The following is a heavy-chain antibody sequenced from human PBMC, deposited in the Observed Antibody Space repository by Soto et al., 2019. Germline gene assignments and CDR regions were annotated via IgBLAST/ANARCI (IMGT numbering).Heavy chain of an antibody. D-gene: IGHD6-13*01. V-gene: IGHV1-69*02. CDR3: ARGGHWGSPYSSSWYYYYYYMDV. Sequence: ASVKVSCKASGGTFSSYTISWVRQAPGQGLEWMGRIIPILGIANYAQKFQGRVTITADKSTSTAYMELSSLRSEDTAVYYCARGGHWGSPYSSSWYYYYYYMDVWGKGTTVTVSS. J-gene: IGHJ6*03. CDR2: IIPILGIA. CDR1: GGTFSSYT.